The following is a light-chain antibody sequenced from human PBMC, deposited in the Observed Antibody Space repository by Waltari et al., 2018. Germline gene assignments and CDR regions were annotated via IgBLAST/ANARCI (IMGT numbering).Light chain of an antibody. CDR2: WAS. J-gene: IGKJ2*01. V-gene: IGKV4-1*01. CDR1: QSVLYSSNNKNY. CDR3: QQYYSTLMYT. Sequence: DIVMTQSPDSLAVSLGERATINCKSSQSVLYSSNNKNYLAWYQQKPGQPPKLLIYWASTRESGVPDRFSGSGSGTDFTLTISSLQAEDVAFYYCQQYYSTLMYTFGQGTKLEIK.